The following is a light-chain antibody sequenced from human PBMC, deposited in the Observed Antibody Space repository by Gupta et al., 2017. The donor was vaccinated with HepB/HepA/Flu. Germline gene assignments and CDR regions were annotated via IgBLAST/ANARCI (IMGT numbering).Light chain of an antibody. Sequence: HSDLTQPVSVSGAPGQSITIPCVGTTSDIGSYNLVSWYQHYPGRAPKLIICEVSDRPSGISHRLSGSKSGNTAFLTISALQNEDEADYYCCSYAGGIYVFGSGTKVTV. J-gene: IGLJ1*01. CDR2: EVS. CDR1: TSDIGSYNL. CDR3: CSYAGGIYV. V-gene: IGLV2-23*02.